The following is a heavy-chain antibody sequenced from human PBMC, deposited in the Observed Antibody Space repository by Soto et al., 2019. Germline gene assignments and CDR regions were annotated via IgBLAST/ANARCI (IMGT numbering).Heavy chain of an antibody. CDR3: ARSHRGIQLWLIENWFDP. D-gene: IGHD5-18*01. Sequence: SETLSLTCAVYGGSFSGYYWSWIRQPPGKGLEWIGEINHSGSTNYNPSLKSRVTISVDTSKNQFSLKLSSVTAADTAVYYCARSHRGIQLWLIENWFDPWGQGTLVTVSS. CDR2: INHSGST. V-gene: IGHV4-34*01. CDR1: GGSFSGYY. J-gene: IGHJ5*02.